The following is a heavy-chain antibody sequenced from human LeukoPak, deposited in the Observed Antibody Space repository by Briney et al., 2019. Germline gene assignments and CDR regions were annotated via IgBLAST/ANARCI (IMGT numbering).Heavy chain of an antibody. CDR2: IRYDGSNK. J-gene: IGHJ4*02. Sequence: GGSLRLSCAASGFTFSSYGMHWVRQAPGKGLGWVAFIRYDGSNKYYADSVKGRFTISRDNSKNTLYLQMNGLRAEDTAVYYCAKDLGYCSSTSCFDYWGQGTLVTVSS. V-gene: IGHV3-30*02. D-gene: IGHD2-2*01. CDR3: AKDLGYCSSTSCFDY. CDR1: GFTFSSYG.